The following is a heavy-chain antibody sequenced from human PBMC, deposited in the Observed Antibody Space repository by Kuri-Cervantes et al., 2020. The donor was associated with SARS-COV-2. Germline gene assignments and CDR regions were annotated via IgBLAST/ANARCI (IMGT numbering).Heavy chain of an antibody. Sequence: ESLKISCAVSGYSISSGYYWGWIQQPPGKGLEWIGSIYHSGSTYYNPSLKSRVTISVDTSKNQFSLKLSSVTAADTAVYYCARFFDYWGQGTLVTVSS. J-gene: IGHJ4*02. CDR2: IYHSGST. CDR1: GYSISSGYY. V-gene: IGHV4-38-2*01. CDR3: ARFFDY.